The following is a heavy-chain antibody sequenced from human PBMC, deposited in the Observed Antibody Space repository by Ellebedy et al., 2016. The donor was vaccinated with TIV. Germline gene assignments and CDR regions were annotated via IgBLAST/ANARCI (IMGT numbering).Heavy chain of an antibody. Sequence: GESLKISCAASGFTFSSHWMTSVRQAPGKGLEWVANIKQTGSEKYYVDSVKGRFTISRDNAKDSLHLQMNSLRAEDTAVYYCAVSSGFSDYAFDSWGQGTLVTVSS. CDR2: IKQTGSEK. V-gene: IGHV3-7*01. CDR3: AVSSGFSDYAFDS. D-gene: IGHD5-12*01. CDR1: GFTFSSHW. J-gene: IGHJ4*02.